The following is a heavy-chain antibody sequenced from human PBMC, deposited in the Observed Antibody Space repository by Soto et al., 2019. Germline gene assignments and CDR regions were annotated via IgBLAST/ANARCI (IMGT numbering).Heavy chain of an antibody. CDR2: ISGSGGST. Sequence: EVQLLESGGGLVQPGGSLRLSCAASGFTFSSYAMSWVRQAPGKGLXXXSAISGSGGSTYYADSVKGRFTISRDNSKNTLYLQMNSLRAEDTAVYYCADRGSVRWGWYFDLWGRGTLVTVSS. J-gene: IGHJ2*01. CDR3: ADRGSVRWGWYFDL. V-gene: IGHV3-23*01. CDR1: GFTFSSYA. D-gene: IGHD3-16*01.